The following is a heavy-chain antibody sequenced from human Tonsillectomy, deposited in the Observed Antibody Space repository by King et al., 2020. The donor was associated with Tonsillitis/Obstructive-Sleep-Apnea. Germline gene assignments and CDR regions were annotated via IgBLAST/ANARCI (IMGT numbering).Heavy chain of an antibody. CDR1: GFTFSSYG. J-gene: IGHJ6*03. CDR3: AKVLYDDFSPDYYYYYYMDV. CDR2: ISYDGSNK. Sequence: VQLVESGGGVVQPGRSLRLSCAASGFTFSSYGMHWVRQAPGKGLEWVAVISYDGSNKYYADSVKGRFTISRDNSKNTLYLQMNSLRAEDTAVYYCAKVLYDDFSPDYYYYYYMDVWGKGTTVTVSS. V-gene: IGHV3-30*18. D-gene: IGHD3-3*01.